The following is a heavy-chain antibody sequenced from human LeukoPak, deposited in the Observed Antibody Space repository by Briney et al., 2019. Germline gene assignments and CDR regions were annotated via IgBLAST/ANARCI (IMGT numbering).Heavy chain of an antibody. J-gene: IGHJ4*02. CDR3: ARDLPSITEY. Sequence: GASVKVSCKASGYTFTGHYMHWVRQAPGQRLEWMGWINSNSGDTNIAQKFQGRVTMTSDTSISTAYMELSRLRSDDTALYYCARDLPSITEYWGQGTLVTVSS. D-gene: IGHD1-14*01. CDR1: GYTFTGHY. V-gene: IGHV1-2*02. CDR2: INSNSGDT.